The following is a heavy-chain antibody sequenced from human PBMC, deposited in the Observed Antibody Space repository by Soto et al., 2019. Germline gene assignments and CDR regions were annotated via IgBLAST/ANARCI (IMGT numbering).Heavy chain of an antibody. CDR2: IRSKANSYAT. D-gene: IGHD6-13*01. CDR1: GFTFSGSA. J-gene: IGHJ5*02. CDR3: TRHIDKQQLPKWFDP. Sequence: GGSLRLSCAASGFTFSGSAMHWVRQASGKGLEWVGRIRSKANSYATAYAASVKGRFTISRDDSKNTAYLQMNSLKTEDTAVYYCTRHIDKQQLPKWFDPWGQGTLVTVSS. V-gene: IGHV3-73*01.